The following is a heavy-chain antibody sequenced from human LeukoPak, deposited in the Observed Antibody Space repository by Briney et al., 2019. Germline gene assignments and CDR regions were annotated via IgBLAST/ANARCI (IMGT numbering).Heavy chain of an antibody. Sequence: AASVTVSCKASGYTFTGYYIHWVRQAPGQGLEWMGWINPNTGGTTYAQKFQGRVTMTSDMSTSTVYMELSSLRSEDTAVYYCARSSGYYSSLFYMHVWGKGTTVTVSS. CDR3: ARSSGYYSSLFYMHV. V-gene: IGHV1-2*02. CDR2: INPNTGGT. D-gene: IGHD3-22*01. CDR1: GYTFTGYY. J-gene: IGHJ6*03.